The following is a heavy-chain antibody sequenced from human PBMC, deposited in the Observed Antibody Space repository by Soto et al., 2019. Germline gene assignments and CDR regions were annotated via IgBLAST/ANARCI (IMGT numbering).Heavy chain of an antibody. CDR1: GFTFSSHQ. J-gene: IGHJ6*02. D-gene: IGHD3-3*01. V-gene: IGHV3-48*03. Sequence: PGGSLRLSCVVSGFTFSSHQMNWVRQAPGKGPEWIATINEGGGSTSYADSVKGRFTISRDNARDSLYLHMDNLRAEDTAVYYCSRYRSLIFAIPPYGMDVWGQGTTVTVSS. CDR3: SRYRSLIFAIPPYGMDV. CDR2: INEGGGST.